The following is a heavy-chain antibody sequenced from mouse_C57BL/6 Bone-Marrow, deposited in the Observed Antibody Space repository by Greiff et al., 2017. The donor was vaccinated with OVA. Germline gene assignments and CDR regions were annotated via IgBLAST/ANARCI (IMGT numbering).Heavy chain of an antibody. J-gene: IGHJ3*01. Sequence: QVQLQQSGAELVKPGASVKLSCKASGYTFTSYWMHWVKQRPGQGLEWIGMIHPNSGSTNYNEKFKGKATLTADKSSSTAYMQLSSLTSEDSAVXYCGRIGYYSKWAYWGQGTMVTVSA. CDR1: GYTFTSYW. CDR2: IHPNSGST. CDR3: GRIGYYSKWAY. D-gene: IGHD2-5*01. V-gene: IGHV1-64*01.